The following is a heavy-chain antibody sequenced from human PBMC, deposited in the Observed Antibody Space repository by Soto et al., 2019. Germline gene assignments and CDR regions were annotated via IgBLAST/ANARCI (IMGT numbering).Heavy chain of an antibody. V-gene: IGHV3-23*01. Sequence: GGSLRLSCAASGFTFSSYAMSWVRQAPGKGLEWVSVISGSGDSTYYADSVRGRFTISRDNSKNTLYLQMNSLRAEDTAVYYCAKDLDGAAAGPTKFYGMDVWGQGTTVTVSS. D-gene: IGHD6-13*01. CDR2: ISGSGDST. CDR1: GFTFSSYA. J-gene: IGHJ6*02. CDR3: AKDLDGAAAGPTKFYGMDV.